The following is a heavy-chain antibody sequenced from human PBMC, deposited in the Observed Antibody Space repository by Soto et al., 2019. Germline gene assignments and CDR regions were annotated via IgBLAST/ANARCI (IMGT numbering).Heavy chain of an antibody. CDR3: AKDIQSAIAVPGASFDR. D-gene: IGHD6-19*01. CDR1: GFTFSSHG. CDR2: ISFDGSKK. V-gene: IGHV3-30*18. Sequence: SLRLSCAVSGFTFSSHGMHWVRQAPGKGLEWVAVISFDGSKKYYGDSVKGRFTISRDNSKNTLSLQMNSLRGEDTAVYYCAKDIQSAIAVPGASFDRWGQGTLVTVSS. J-gene: IGHJ4*02.